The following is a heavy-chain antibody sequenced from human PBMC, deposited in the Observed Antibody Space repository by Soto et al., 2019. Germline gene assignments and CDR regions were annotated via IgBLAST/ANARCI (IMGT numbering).Heavy chain of an antibody. CDR2: IYYSGST. CDR3: ARSRRGYSYGLTDY. D-gene: IGHD5-18*01. J-gene: IGHJ4*02. V-gene: IGHV4-31*03. CDR1: GGSISSGGYY. Sequence: QVQLQESGPGLVKPSQTLSLTCTVSGGSISSGGYYWGWIRQHPGKGLEWIGYIYYSGSTYYNPSLKSRVTISVDTSKNQFSLKLSSVTASDTAVYYCARSRRGYSYGLTDYWGQGTLVTVSS.